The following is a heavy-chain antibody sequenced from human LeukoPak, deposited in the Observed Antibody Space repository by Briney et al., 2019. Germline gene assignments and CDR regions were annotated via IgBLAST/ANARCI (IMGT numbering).Heavy chain of an antibody. CDR3: ARNLYHYGSGSFIKYYYYGMDA. V-gene: IGHV3-30-3*01. J-gene: IGHJ6*04. CDR1: GFTFSSYA. Sequence: PGGSLRLSCAASGFTFSSYAMHWVRQAPGKGLEWVAVISYDGSNKYYAASVKGRCTISRDNSNNTLYLQMNSLRAEDTAVYYCARNLYHYGSGSFIKYYYYGMDAWGEGTTVTVSS. D-gene: IGHD3-10*01. CDR2: ISYDGSNK.